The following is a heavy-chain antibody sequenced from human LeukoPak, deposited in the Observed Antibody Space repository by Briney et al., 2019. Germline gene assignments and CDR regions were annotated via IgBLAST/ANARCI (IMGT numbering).Heavy chain of an antibody. CDR2: MNPNSGNT. J-gene: IGHJ3*02. Sequence: ASVKVSCKASGYTFTSYDINWVRQATGQGREWMGWMNPNSGNTGYAQKFQGRVTMTRNTSISTAYMELSSLRSEDTAVYYCARYYDSSGYYGADDAFDIWGQGTMVTVSS. D-gene: IGHD3-22*01. V-gene: IGHV1-8*01. CDR3: ARYYDSSGYYGADDAFDI. CDR1: GYTFTSYD.